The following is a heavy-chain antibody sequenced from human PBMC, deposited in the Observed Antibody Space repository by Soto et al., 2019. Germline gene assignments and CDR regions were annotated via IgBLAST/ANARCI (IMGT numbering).Heavy chain of an antibody. D-gene: IGHD3-3*02. Sequence: GSLRLSCAASGFTFSSYGMHWVRQAPGKGLEWVAVISYDGSNKYYADSVKGRFTISRDNSKNTLYLQMNSLRAEDTAVYYCAKDIPQHSITDAFDIWGQGTMVTVSS. V-gene: IGHV3-30*18. J-gene: IGHJ3*02. CDR1: GFTFSSYG. CDR3: AKDIPQHSITDAFDI. CDR2: ISYDGSNK.